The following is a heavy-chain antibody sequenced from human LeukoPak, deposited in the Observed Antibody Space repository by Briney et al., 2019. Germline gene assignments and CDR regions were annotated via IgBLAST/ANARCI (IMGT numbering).Heavy chain of an antibody. V-gene: IGHV3-30*01. CDR1: GFTLSSYA. J-gene: IGHJ4*02. CDR2: ISYDGSNK. Sequence: GGSLRLSCAAFGFTLSSYAMHWVRQAPGKGLEWVAVISYDGSNKYYADSVKGRFTISRDNSKNTLYLQMNSLRAEDTAVYYCARGQNSYGDDYWGQGTLVTVSS. CDR3: ARGQNSYGDDY. D-gene: IGHD5-18*01.